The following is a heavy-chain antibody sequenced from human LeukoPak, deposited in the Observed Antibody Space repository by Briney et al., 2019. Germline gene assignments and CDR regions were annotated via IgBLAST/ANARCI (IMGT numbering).Heavy chain of an antibody. CDR2: AGWARGTT. CDR1: GFNFDRDT. CDR3: AKELDTMFFDY. J-gene: IGHJ4*02. V-gene: IGHV3-43*01. Sequence: GGSLRLSCATSGFNFDRDTIHWVRQAPGKGLEWVSLAGWARGTTFYSDSVRGRFTISRDSGRKSVYLQMNSLTTDDTAFYFCAKELDTMFFDYWGQGALVTVSS. D-gene: IGHD3-10*02.